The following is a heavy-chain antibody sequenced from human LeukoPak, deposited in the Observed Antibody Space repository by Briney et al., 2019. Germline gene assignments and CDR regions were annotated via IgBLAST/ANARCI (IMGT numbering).Heavy chain of an antibody. CDR2: INPNTRGT. V-gene: IGHV1-2*02. CDR1: GYTFAGYY. D-gene: IGHD3-3*01. J-gene: IGHJ5*02. Sequence: ASVKVSCKASGYTFAGYYLHCVRQAPGQGLEWIGWINPNTRGTNYAQKFQGRVTMTRDMSTSTVYMELSSLRSEDTAVYYCAREAVTIFALVRTQTTKRPHRFDPWGQGTLVTVSS. CDR3: AREAVTIFALVRTQTTKRPHRFDP.